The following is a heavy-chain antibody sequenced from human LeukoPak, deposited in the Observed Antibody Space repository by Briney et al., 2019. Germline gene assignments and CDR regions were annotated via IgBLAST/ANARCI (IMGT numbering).Heavy chain of an antibody. CDR1: GFTVSGTF. J-gene: IGHJ4*02. D-gene: IGHD3-9*01. V-gene: IGHV3-66*01. CDR3: ARVRAGYYYFDY. Sequence: GGSLRLSCAGSGFTVSGTFMTWVRQAPGKGLECVSLIYSAGVTHYADSVKGRFTISRDNSKNTLYLQMNSLRAEDTAVYYCARVRAGYYYFDYWGQGTLVTVSS. CDR2: IYSAGVT.